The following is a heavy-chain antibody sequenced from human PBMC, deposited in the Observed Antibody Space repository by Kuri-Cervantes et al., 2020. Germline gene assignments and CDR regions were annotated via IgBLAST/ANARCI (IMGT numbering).Heavy chain of an antibody. CDR3: ARPYYHGSGYKASCFDY. J-gene: IGHJ4*02. D-gene: IGHD3-10*01. V-gene: IGHV2-5*02. CDR1: GFSLSTSGVG. Sequence: SGPTLVKPTQTLTLTCTFSGFSLSTSGVGVGWIRQPPGKALEWLALIYWDDDKRYSPSLKSGLTITKDTSKNQVVLTMTNMDPVDTATYYCARPYYHGSGYKASCFDYWGQGTLVTVSS. CDR2: IYWDDDK.